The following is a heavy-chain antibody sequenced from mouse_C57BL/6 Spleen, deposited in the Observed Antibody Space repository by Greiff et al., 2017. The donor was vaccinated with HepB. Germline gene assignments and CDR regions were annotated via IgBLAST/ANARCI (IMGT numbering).Heavy chain of an antibody. J-gene: IGHJ4*01. D-gene: IGHD2-3*01. CDR3: ASYETDAMDY. V-gene: IGHV2-2*01. CDR1: GFSLTSYG. Sequence: QVQLQQSGPGLVQPSQRLSITCPVSGFSLTSYGVHWVRQSPGTGLEWLGVIWSGGSTDYNAAFISRLSISKDNSKSQVFFKRNSLQYDDTAIYYGASYETDAMDYWGQGTSVTVSS. CDR2: IWSGGST.